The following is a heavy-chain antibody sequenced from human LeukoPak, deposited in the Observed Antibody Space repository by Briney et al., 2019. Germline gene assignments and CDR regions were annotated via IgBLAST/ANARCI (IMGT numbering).Heavy chain of an antibody. CDR2: ISSSGSTI. CDR1: GFTFSDYY. Sequence: GGSLRLSCAASGFTFSDYYMSWIRQAPGKGREWVSYISSSGSTIYYADSVKGRFTISREKAKNSLYLQMNSQRAEGTAEYYSALVFRKLWQPQNWFDPWGQGTLVTVSS. CDR3: ALVFRKLWQPQNWFDP. V-gene: IGHV3-11*01. D-gene: IGHD5-18*01. J-gene: IGHJ5*02.